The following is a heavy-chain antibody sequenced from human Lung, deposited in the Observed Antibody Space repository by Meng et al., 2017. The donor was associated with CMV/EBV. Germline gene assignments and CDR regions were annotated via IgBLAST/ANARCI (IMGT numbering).Heavy chain of an antibody. J-gene: IGHJ1*01. Sequence: QVPLRESGPALVNPSETLSLTCAVSGDSITNHNWWAWVRQPPGKGLEWIGEIPHRGSSAYNPSLKSRVSMSIDKSKNQFSLKLTSVTAADTVVYHCLRRSGGSVWGQGTLVTVSS. CDR1: GDSITNHNW. CDR2: IPHRGSS. V-gene: IGHV4-4*02. D-gene: IGHD3-10*01. CDR3: LRRSGGSV.